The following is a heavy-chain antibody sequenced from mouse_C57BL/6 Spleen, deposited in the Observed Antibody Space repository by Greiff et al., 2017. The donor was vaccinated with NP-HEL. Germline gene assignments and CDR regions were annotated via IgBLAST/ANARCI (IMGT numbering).Heavy chain of an antibody. CDR1: GYSITSGYY. V-gene: IGHV3-6*01. J-gene: IGHJ3*01. CDR2: ISYDGSN. D-gene: IGHD2-3*01. Sequence: DVQLQESGPGLVKPSQSLSLTCSVTGYSITSGYYWNWIRQFPGNKLEWMGYISYDGSNNYNPSLKNRISITRDTSKNQFFLKLNSVTTEDTATYYCARESFYRGFAYWGQGTLVTVSA. CDR3: ARESFYRGFAY.